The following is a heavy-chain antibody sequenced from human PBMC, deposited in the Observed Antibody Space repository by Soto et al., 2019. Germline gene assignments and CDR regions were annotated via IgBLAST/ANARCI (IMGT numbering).Heavy chain of an antibody. CDR2: ISYDGSNK. Sequence: GGSLRLSCAASGFTFCSYAMHWVRQAPGKGLEGVAVISYDGSNKYYADSVKGRFTISRDNSKNTLYLQMHSLRAEDTAVYYCARGGYYYDSSSQFDYWGQGTLVTVSS. D-gene: IGHD3-22*01. V-gene: IGHV3-30-3*01. CDR1: GFTFCSYA. CDR3: ARGGYYYDSSSQFDY. J-gene: IGHJ4*02.